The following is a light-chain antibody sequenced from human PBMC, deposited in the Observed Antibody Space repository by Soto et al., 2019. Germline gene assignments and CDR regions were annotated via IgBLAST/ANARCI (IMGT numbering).Light chain of an antibody. Sequence: EIVLTQSPGTLSLSPGERATLSCMASQSVSNNYLAWYQQKPGQAPRLLIYGASNRATGIPDRFSGSGSGTDFTLTISRLEPEDFAVYYCQQYGSSGTVGQGTKLDIK. V-gene: IGKV3-20*01. J-gene: IGKJ1*01. CDR2: GAS. CDR3: QQYGSSGT. CDR1: QSVSNNY.